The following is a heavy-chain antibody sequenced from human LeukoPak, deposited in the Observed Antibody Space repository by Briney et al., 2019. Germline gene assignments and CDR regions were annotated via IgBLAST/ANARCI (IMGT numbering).Heavy chain of an antibody. CDR1: GFTFSSYA. Sequence: GGSLRLSCAASGFTFSSYAMSWVRQAPGKGLEWVANINHKGRDKTYADSVKGRFTISRDNSKNTLYLQMNSLRAKDTAVYYCAKTGSVRGSYWGQGTLVTVSS. D-gene: IGHD3-10*01. V-gene: IGHV3-7*03. CDR2: INHKGRDK. J-gene: IGHJ4*02. CDR3: AKTGSVRGSY.